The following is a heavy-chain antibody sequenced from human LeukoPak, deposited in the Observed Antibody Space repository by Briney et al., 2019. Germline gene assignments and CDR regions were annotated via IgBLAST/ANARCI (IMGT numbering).Heavy chain of an antibody. J-gene: IGHJ4*02. CDR3: ARDFKSGYVDS. D-gene: IGHD3-3*01. CDR2: LYDDRSKE. Sequence: HTGRSLRLSCAASGFTFSNYGMPWVRQSPGKGLEGVADLYDDRSKEYFADSVKGRFTISRDNSKNTVLLQMNSLRAEDTAVFYCARDFKSGYVDSWGQGTLVTVSS. CDR1: GFTFSNYG. V-gene: IGHV3-33*01.